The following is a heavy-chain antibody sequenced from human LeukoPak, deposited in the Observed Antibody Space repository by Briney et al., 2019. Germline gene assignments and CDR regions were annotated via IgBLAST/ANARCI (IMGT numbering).Heavy chain of an antibody. CDR2: IRNQANSYTT. J-gene: IGHJ4*02. CDR1: GFTFSSYG. Sequence: GGSLRLSCAASGFTFSSYGMNWVRQAPGKGLEWVGRIRNQANSYTTEYAASVKGRFTLSRDDSKSSLFVQMNSLKTEDTAVYFCVRSLADWGQGTQVTVSS. V-gene: IGHV3-72*01. CDR3: VRSLAD. D-gene: IGHD6-19*01.